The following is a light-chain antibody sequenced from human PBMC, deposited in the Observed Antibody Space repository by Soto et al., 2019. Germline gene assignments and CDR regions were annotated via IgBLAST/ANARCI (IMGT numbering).Light chain of an antibody. CDR2: DAS. CDR1: QSISSW. CDR3: QQYNSYWWT. V-gene: IGKV1-5*01. J-gene: IGKJ1*01. Sequence: DIQMTQSPSTLSASVGDRVTITCRASQSISSWLAWYQQKTGKAPKILIYDASSLASGVPSRFRGSGSGTECALTISSLQPDDFATYYCQQYNSYWWTFGQGTKVDIK.